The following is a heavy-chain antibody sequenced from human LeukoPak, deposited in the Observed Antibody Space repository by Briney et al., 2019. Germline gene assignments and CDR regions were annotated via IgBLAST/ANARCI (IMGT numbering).Heavy chain of an antibody. CDR1: GFTFSKYA. CDR2: IKQDGSEK. V-gene: IGHV3-7*01. J-gene: IGHJ4*02. D-gene: IGHD5-24*01. Sequence: PGGSLRLSCAASGFTFSKYAMTWVRQAPGKGLEWVANIKQDGSEKDYVDALKGRFTISRDNAKNSLYLQMNSLRAEDTAVYYCARWLELMRNFDWWGQGTLVTVSS. CDR3: ARWLELMRNFDW.